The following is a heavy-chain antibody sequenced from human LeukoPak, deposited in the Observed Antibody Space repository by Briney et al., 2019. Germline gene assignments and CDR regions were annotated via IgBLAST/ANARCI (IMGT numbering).Heavy chain of an antibody. D-gene: IGHD3-22*01. CDR1: GFTFSRYA. J-gene: IGHJ4*02. Sequence: GGSLRLSRAASGFTFSRYAMSWVRQAHENGLEWVSSISGNGGSTYYAESVKGRFTISRDNSKNTLYLQMNSLRADDTAAYYCAKDVLIVVVDGDYFDYWGQGTLVTVSS. CDR2: ISGNGGST. CDR3: AKDVLIVVVDGDYFDY. V-gene: IGHV3-23*01.